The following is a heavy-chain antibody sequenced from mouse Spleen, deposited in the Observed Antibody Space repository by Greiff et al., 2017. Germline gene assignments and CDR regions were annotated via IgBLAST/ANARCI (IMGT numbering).Heavy chain of an antibody. D-gene: IGHD2-4*01. J-gene: IGHJ3*01. CDR2: INPNNGGT. CDR3: ARGGTMITTGFAY. V-gene: IGHV1-18*01. Sequence: VQLQQSGPELVKPGASVKIPCKASGYTFTDYNMDWVKQSLGKSLEWIGDINPNNGGTIYNQKFKGKATLTVDKSSSTAYMELRSLTSEDTAVYYCARGGTMITTGFAYWGQGTLVTVSA. CDR1: GYTFTDYN.